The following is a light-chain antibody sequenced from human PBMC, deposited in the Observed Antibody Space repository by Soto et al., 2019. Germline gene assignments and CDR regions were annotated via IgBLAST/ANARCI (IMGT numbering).Light chain of an antibody. CDR1: QGIRND. Sequence: AIQMTQSPSSLSASVGDRVTITCRASQGIRNDLGWYQQKPGKAPKLRIYAASSLQSGGPSRFSGSGSATDFPLTITSLPPENFATYSCLQDYNSPPTFGQGTKV. V-gene: IGKV1-6*01. CDR2: AAS. J-gene: IGKJ1*01. CDR3: LQDYNSPPT.